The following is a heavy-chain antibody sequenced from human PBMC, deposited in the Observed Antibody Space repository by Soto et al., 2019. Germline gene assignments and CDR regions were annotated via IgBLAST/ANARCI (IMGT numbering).Heavy chain of an antibody. CDR1: GYTFTGYY. D-gene: IGHD3-10*01. CDR2: INPNSGGT. J-gene: IGHJ4*02. CDR3: ARANKEAEFGELYFDY. Sequence: QVQLVQSGAEVKKPGASVKVSCKASGYTFTGYYMHWVRQAPGQGLEWMGWINPNSGGTNYAQKFQGWVTMTRDTSISTAYMELSRLRSDDTAVYYCARANKEAEFGELYFDYWGQGTLVTVSS. V-gene: IGHV1-2*04.